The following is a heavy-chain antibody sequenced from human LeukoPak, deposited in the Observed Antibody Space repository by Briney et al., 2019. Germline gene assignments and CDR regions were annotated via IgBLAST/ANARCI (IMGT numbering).Heavy chain of an antibody. CDR3: ASGLYGSGSYLGDY. J-gene: IGHJ4*02. Sequence: VGSLRLSCAASGFTFSSYSMNSVRQAPGKGLGWVSSISGSSSYIYYADSVKGRFTISRDNAKNSLYLQMNSLRAEDTAVYYCASGLYGSGSYLGDYWGQGTLVTVSS. D-gene: IGHD3-10*01. CDR2: ISGSSSYI. CDR1: GFTFSSYS. V-gene: IGHV3-21*01.